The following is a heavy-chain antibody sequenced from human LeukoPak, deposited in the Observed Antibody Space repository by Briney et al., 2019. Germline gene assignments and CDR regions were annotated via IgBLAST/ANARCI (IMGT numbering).Heavy chain of an antibody. CDR3: AIGPDSSWYSGKFDY. Sequence: SSETLSLTCAVYVGSFSGYYWSWIRQPPGKGLEWIGELNHSGSTNYNPSLKSRVTISVDTSKNQFSLKLSSVTAADTAVYYCAIGPDSSWYSGKFDYWGQGTLVTVSS. V-gene: IGHV4-34*01. CDR2: LNHSGST. D-gene: IGHD6-13*01. CDR1: VGSFSGYY. J-gene: IGHJ4*02.